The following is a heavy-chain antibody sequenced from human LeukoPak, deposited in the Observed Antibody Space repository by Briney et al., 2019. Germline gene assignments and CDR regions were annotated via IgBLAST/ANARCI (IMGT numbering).Heavy chain of an antibody. CDR2: IIPILGIA. CDR1: GYTFTGYY. J-gene: IGHJ3*02. V-gene: IGHV1-69*04. Sequence: SVKVSCKASGYTFTGYYMHWVRQAPGQGLEWMGRIIPILGIANYAQKFQGRVTITADKSTSTAYMELSSLRSEDTAVYYCARDWGYSYGYETPGAFDIWGQGTMVTVSS. CDR3: ARDWGYSYGYETPGAFDI. D-gene: IGHD5-18*01.